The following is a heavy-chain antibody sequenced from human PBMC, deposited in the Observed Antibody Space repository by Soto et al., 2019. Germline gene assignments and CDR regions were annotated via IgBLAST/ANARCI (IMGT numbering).Heavy chain of an antibody. CDR2: IIPILGIA. D-gene: IGHD1-26*01. CDR1: GGTFSSYT. Sequence: QVQLVQSGAEVKKPGSSVKVSCKASGGTFSSYTISWVRQAPGQGLEWMGRIIPILGIANYAQKFQGRVTITADKSTSTAYMELSSLRSEDTAVYYCASLPCPPYSPGSYMDVWGKGTTVTVSS. CDR3: ASLPCPPYSPGSYMDV. V-gene: IGHV1-69*02. J-gene: IGHJ6*03.